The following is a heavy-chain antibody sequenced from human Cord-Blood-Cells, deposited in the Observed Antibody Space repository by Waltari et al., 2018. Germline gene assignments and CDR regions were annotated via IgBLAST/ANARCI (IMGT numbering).Heavy chain of an antibody. CDR2: IYYSGST. CDR3: ARMYSSSWNWFDP. CDR1: GGSISSYY. Sequence: QVQLQESGPGLVKPSETLSLTCTVSGGSISSYYWSWIRQPPGKGLEWIGYIYYSGSTNYNPSLKSRVTISVDTSKNQFSRKLSSVTAADTAVYYCARMYSSSWNWFDPWGQGTLVTVSS. D-gene: IGHD6-13*01. J-gene: IGHJ5*02. V-gene: IGHV4-59*01.